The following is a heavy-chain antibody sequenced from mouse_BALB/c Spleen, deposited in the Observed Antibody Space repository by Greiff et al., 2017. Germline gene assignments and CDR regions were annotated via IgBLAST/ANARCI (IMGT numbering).Heavy chain of an antibody. CDR3: ASPYDYDGLFAY. CDR1: GFSLTSYG. CDR2: IWSGGST. J-gene: IGHJ3*01. D-gene: IGHD2-4*01. Sequence: QVQLQQSGPGLVQPSQSLSITCTVSGFSLTSYGVHWVRQSPGKGLEWLGVIWSGGSTDYNAAFISRLSISKDNSKSQVFFKMNSLQANDTAIYYCASPYDYDGLFAYWGQGTLVTVSA. V-gene: IGHV2-2*02.